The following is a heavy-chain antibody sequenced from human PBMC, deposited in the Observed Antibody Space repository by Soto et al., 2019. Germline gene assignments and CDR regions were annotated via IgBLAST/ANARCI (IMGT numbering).Heavy chain of an antibody. CDR2: IYYAGST. CDR3: ARQYSCGWYFDY. D-gene: IGHD6-19*01. Sequence: SETVSLTCTVSDGSMISFYWSWSRQPPGRGLEWIGFIYYAGSTYYNPSLKSRVTISVDTSKNQFSLKLSSVTAADTAVYYCARQYSCGWYFDYWGQGTLVTVSS. V-gene: IGHV4-59*08. J-gene: IGHJ4*02. CDR1: DGSMISFY.